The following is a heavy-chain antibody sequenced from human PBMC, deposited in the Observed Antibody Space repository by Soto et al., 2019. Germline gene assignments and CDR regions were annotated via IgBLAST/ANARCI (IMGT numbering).Heavy chain of an antibody. CDR2: IYSGGST. Sequence: GGSLRLSCAASWFTVSSNYMSWVRQAPGKGLEWVSVIYSGGSTYYADSVKGRFTISRDNSKNTLYLQMNSLRAEDTAVYYCARDGSIAARLVGMDVWGQGTTVTVSS. CDR1: WFTVSSNY. CDR3: ARDGSIAARLVGMDV. J-gene: IGHJ6*02. D-gene: IGHD6-6*01. V-gene: IGHV3-53*01.